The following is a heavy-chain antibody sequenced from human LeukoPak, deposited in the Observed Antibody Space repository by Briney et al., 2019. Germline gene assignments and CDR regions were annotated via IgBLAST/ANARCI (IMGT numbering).Heavy chain of an antibody. Sequence: WASVKVSCKASGGTFSSYAISWVRQAPGQGLEWMGGIIPIFGTANYAQKFQGRVTITADESTSTAYMELSSLRSDDTAVYYCARDGRGVWVGATNDAFDIWGQGTMVTVSS. CDR1: GGTFSSYA. D-gene: IGHD1-26*01. CDR2: IIPIFGTA. CDR3: ARDGRGVWVGATNDAFDI. V-gene: IGHV1-69*13. J-gene: IGHJ3*02.